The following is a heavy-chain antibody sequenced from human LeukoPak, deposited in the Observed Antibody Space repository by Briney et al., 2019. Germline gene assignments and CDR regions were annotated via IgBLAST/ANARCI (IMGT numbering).Heavy chain of an antibody. J-gene: IGHJ4*02. D-gene: IGHD2-21*02. V-gene: IGHV4-39*07. CDR3: ARGVGDFDYYFDY. CDR1: GGSISSSSYY. Sequence: PSETLSLTCTVSGGSISSSSYYWGWIRQPPGKGLEWIGSIYYSGSTYYNPSLKSRVIISVDTSKNQFSLKLSSVTAADTAVYYCARGVGDFDYYFDYWGQGTLVTVSS. CDR2: IYYSGST.